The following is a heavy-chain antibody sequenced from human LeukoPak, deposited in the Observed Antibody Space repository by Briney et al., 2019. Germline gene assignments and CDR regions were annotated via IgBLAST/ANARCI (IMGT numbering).Heavy chain of an antibody. J-gene: IGHJ4*02. D-gene: IGHD1-26*01. CDR3: ARGSGSYLTGPLDY. CDR1: GYTLTELS. V-gene: IGHV1-24*01. Sequence: GASVKVSCKVSGYTLTELSMHWVRQAPGKGLEWMGGFDPEDGETIYAQKFQGRVTITADESTSTAYMELSSLRSEDTAVYYCARGSGSYLTGPLDYWGQGTLVTVSS. CDR2: FDPEDGET.